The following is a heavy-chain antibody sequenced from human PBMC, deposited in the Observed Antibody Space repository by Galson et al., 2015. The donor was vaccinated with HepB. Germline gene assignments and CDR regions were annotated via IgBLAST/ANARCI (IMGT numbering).Heavy chain of an antibody. CDR3: AKDLRAFDSAVGLLDS. D-gene: IGHD5-12*01. Sequence: SLRLSCAASGFSFSSYGMHWVRQAPGKGLEWVALISYDGSKKYHADSVKGRFTISRDNSKNTLYLQVNSLRSEDRAVYYCAKDLRAFDSAVGLLDSWGQGTLVTVSS. V-gene: IGHV3-30*18. CDR2: ISYDGSKK. J-gene: IGHJ4*02. CDR1: GFSFSSYG.